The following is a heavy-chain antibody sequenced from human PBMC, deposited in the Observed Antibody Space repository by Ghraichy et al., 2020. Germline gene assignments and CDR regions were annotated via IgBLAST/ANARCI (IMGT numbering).Heavy chain of an antibody. D-gene: IGHD2-2*01. CDR1: GGSVSIGSYY. CDR3: ARTYRYCSRTNCYGQHFQH. J-gene: IGHJ1*01. Sequence: SETLSLTCTVSGGSVSIGSYYWSWIRQPTGKGLDWIGYIYYSGSTNYNPSLKSRVTISVDTSRNQFSLKLSSVTAADTAVYYCARTYRYCSRTNCYGQHFQHWGQGTRVTGSS. V-gene: IGHV4-61*01. CDR2: IYYSGST.